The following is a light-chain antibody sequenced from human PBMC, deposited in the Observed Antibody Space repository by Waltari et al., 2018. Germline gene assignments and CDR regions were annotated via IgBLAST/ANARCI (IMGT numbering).Light chain of an antibody. V-gene: IGKV1-39*01. Sequence: DIQMTQSPSSLSASVGDRVTITCRASQSISSYLNWYQPKPGKAPKLLIYAASSLQRGVPSRFSGSGSGTDFTLTISSLQPEDFATYYCQQSYSTPPTFGQGTKVEIK. J-gene: IGKJ1*01. CDR3: QQSYSTPPT. CDR2: AAS. CDR1: QSISSY.